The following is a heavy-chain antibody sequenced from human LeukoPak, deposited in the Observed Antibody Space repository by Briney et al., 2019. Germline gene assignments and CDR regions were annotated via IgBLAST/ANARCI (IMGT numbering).Heavy chain of an antibody. Sequence: AGGSLRLSCAASGFTFRRYSVNWVRQAPGKGLEWVSCITGSSDYIFYADSVRGRFTISRDNAKNSLFLQMNSLRAEDTAVYYCAKFKGHYGDSEYYFDSWGQGTLVTVSS. CDR2: ITGSSDYI. CDR1: GFTFRRYS. CDR3: AKFKGHYGDSEYYFDS. D-gene: IGHD3-10*01. V-gene: IGHV3-21*01. J-gene: IGHJ4*02.